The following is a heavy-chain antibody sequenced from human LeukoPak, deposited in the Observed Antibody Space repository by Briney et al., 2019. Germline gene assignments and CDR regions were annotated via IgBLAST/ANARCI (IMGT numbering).Heavy chain of an antibody. D-gene: IGHD5-18*01. CDR2: INPNSGAT. J-gene: IGHJ4*02. V-gene: IGHV1-2*02. Sequence: EASVKVSCKPSGYTFTGYYIHWVRQAPGQGLEWMGWINPNSGATNYAQKFQGRVTMTRDTSISTAYMILSSLTSDDTAVFYCARGTGEGYSYGRYFFDYWGQGTLVTVSS. CDR3: ARGTGEGYSYGRYFFDY. CDR1: GYTFTGYY.